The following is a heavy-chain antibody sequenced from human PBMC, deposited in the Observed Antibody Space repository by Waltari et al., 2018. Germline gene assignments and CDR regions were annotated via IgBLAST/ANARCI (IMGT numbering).Heavy chain of an antibody. CDR1: GYTFTDYY. Sequence: EVQLVQSGAEVKKPGATVKISCKVSGYTFTDYYMHWVQQAPGQGLEWMGLVDPEDGETIYAEKFQGRVTITADTSTDTAYMELSSLRSEDTAVYYCATSGSRAHYYYYYGMDVWGQGTTVTVSS. D-gene: IGHD5-12*01. V-gene: IGHV1-69-2*01. CDR3: ATSGSRAHYYYYYGMDV. J-gene: IGHJ6*02. CDR2: VDPEDGET.